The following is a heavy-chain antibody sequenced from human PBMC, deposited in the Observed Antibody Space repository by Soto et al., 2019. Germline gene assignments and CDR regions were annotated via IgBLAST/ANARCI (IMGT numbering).Heavy chain of an antibody. V-gene: IGHV1-8*01. CDR2: MNPNSGNT. Sequence: AAVKVSCKASGYTFTSYDINWVRQATGQGLEWMGWMNPNSGNTGYAQKFQGRVTMTRNTSISTAYMELSSLRSEDTAVYYCAREHWKYPGLWDYYYYGMDVWGQGTPVTVSS. D-gene: IGHD1-7*01. CDR1: GYTFTSYD. CDR3: AREHWKYPGLWDYYYYGMDV. J-gene: IGHJ6*02.